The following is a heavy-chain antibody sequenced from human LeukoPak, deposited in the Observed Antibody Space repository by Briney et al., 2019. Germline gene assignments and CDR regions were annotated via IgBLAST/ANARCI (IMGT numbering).Heavy chain of an antibody. CDR3: ARDGPYSSSSNWFDP. CDR1: GGSIGSYY. D-gene: IGHD6-6*01. J-gene: IGHJ5*02. CDR2: IYYTGST. Sequence: SETPSLTCTVSGGSIGSYYWSWIRQPPGKGLEWIGYIYYTGSTNFNPSLKSRVTMSVDTSKSQFSLKLSSVTAADTAMYYCARDGPYSSSSNWFDPWGQGTLVTVSS. V-gene: IGHV4-59*01.